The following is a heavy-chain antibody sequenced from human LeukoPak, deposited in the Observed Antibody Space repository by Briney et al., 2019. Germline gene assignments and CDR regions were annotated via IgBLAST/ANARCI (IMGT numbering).Heavy chain of an antibody. Sequence: SETLSLTCTVSGGSISSSSYYWGWIRQPPGKGLEWIGSIYYSGSTYYNPSLKSRVTISVDTSKNQFSLKLSSVTAADTAVYYCAKGIAAAPMDVWGQGTTVTVSS. CDR2: IYYSGST. CDR1: GGSISSSSYY. V-gene: IGHV4-39*01. D-gene: IGHD6-13*01. J-gene: IGHJ6*02. CDR3: AKGIAAAPMDV.